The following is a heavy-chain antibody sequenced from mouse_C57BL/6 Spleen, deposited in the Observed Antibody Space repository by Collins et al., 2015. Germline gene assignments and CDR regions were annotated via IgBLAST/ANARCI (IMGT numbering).Heavy chain of an antibody. CDR3: TRRYGSTFHY. D-gene: IGHD1-1*01. CDR1: GYTFTSYW. CDR2: IYPGNSDT. J-gene: IGHJ2*01. Sequence: EVQLQQSGTVLARPGASVKMSCKASGYTFTSYWMHWVKQRPGQGLEWIGAIYPGNSDTSYNQKFKGKAKLTAVTSTSTAYMELSSLTNEDSAVYYCTRRYGSTFHYWGQGTTLTVSS. V-gene: IGHV1-5*01.